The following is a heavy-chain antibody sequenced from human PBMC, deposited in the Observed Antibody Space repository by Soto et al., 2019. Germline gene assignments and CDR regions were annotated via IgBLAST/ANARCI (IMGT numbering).Heavy chain of an antibody. CDR1: GYTFTSYG. Sequence: QVQLVQSGAEVKKPGASVKVSCKASGYTFTSYGISWVRQAPGQGLEWMGWISAYNGNTNYAQKLQGRVTMTTDTPTSTVNMELRSLRSDDTDVYYCAREKGNWGSRGWYKDYWGQGTLVTVSS. V-gene: IGHV1-18*01. J-gene: IGHJ4*02. D-gene: IGHD6-19*01. CDR2: ISAYNGNT. CDR3: AREKGNWGSRGWYKDY.